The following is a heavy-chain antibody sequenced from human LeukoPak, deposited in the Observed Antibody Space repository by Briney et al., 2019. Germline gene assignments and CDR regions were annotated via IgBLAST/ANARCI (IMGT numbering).Heavy chain of an antibody. CDR3: AKDLGDNSLLCFDY. D-gene: IGHD4-23*01. Sequence: GGSLRLSCAASGFTFSIHAMSWVRQAPGEGREWVSAISGSGGSTYYADSVKGRFTLARDNSKSTLYLQMNSRTAEDTAVYYCAKDLGDNSLLCFDYWGQGTLVTVSS. CDR2: ISGSGGST. V-gene: IGHV3-23*01. J-gene: IGHJ4*02. CDR1: GFTFSIHA.